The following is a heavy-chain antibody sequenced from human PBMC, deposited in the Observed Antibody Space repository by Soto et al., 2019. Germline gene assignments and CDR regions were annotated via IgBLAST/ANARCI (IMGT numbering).Heavy chain of an antibody. CDR3: GRLEGLATISYYFDY. J-gene: IGHJ4*02. D-gene: IGHD1-1*01. CDR2: IYYSGST. Sequence: SETLSLTCTVSGGSISSGGYYWSWIRQHPGRGLEWIGYIYYSGSTYYNPSLESRVTISVDKSKNQFSLKLMSLSAADTAVYYCGRLEGLATISYYFDYWGQGALVTVSS. CDR1: GGSISSGGYY. V-gene: IGHV4-31*09.